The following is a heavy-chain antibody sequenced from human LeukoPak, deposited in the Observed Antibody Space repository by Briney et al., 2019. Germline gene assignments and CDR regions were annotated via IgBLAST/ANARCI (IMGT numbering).Heavy chain of an antibody. CDR2: INLNSGGT. CDR1: GYTFTGYY. V-gene: IGHV1-2*02. CDR3: ARGTMIVVATEFDY. D-gene: IGHD3-22*01. J-gene: IGHJ4*02. Sequence: ASVKVSCKASGYTFTGYYMHWVRQAPGQGLEWMGWINLNSGGTNYAQKFQGRVTMTRDTSISTAYMELSRLRSDDTAVYYCARGTMIVVATEFDYWGQGTLVTVSS.